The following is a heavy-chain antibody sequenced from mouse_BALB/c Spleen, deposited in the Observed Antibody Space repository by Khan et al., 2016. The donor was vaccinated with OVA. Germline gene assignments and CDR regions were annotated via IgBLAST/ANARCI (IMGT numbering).Heavy chain of an antibody. CDR3: ARAYDGNYREAMDY. J-gene: IGHJ4*01. CDR2: LWGDGST. Sequence: VQLQESGPGLVAPSQSLSITCTVSGFSLTGYGVNWVRQPPGKGLAWLGMLWGDGSTDYNSALKSRLNLSKDNSKSQVFLKMNSLQTDDTARYYCARAYDGNYREAMDYWGHGTSVTVSS. V-gene: IGHV2-6-7*01. CDR1: GFSLTGYG. D-gene: IGHD2-10*01.